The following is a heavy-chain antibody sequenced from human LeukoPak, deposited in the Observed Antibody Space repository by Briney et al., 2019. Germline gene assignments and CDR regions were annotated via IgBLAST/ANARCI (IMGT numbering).Heavy chain of an antibody. D-gene: IGHD3-10*01. Sequence: GESLKISCAASAFTFSSYGMTWVRQAPGKGLEWVSSISGSGGTTYYADSVKGRFTISRDNSKNTLYLQMNSLRAEDTAVYYCAKALGSYYFDYWGQGTLVTVSS. CDR1: AFTFSSYG. CDR3: AKALGSYYFDY. CDR2: ISGSGGTT. V-gene: IGHV3-23*01. J-gene: IGHJ4*02.